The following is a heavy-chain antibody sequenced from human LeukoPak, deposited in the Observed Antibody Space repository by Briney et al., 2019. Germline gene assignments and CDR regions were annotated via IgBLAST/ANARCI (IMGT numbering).Heavy chain of an antibody. Sequence: GGSLRLSCAASGVTFSSYSMNWVRQAPGKGLEWVSYISSSSSTIYYADSVKGRFTISRDNAKNSLYLQMNSLRAEDTAVYYCARDRYSSGWYGDFDCWGQGTLVTVSS. V-gene: IGHV3-48*01. D-gene: IGHD6-19*01. CDR3: ARDRYSSGWYGDFDC. J-gene: IGHJ4*02. CDR2: ISSSSSTI. CDR1: GVTFSSYS.